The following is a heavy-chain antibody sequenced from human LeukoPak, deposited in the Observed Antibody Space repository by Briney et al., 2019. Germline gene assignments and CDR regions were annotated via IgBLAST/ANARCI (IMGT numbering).Heavy chain of an antibody. Sequence: PGGSLRLSCTTSGFIFGDYNMNWVRQAPAKGQEWAGYIRAKIHDGTTDFAASVKGRSTISRDDSKSIAYLQMTSLKSEDTAVYYCSRGQKDPYGPEFDYWGQGTLVTVSS. V-gene: IGHV3-49*04. D-gene: IGHD3-10*01. CDR3: SRGQKDPYGPEFDY. CDR1: GFIFGDYN. CDR2: IRAKIHDGTT. J-gene: IGHJ4*02.